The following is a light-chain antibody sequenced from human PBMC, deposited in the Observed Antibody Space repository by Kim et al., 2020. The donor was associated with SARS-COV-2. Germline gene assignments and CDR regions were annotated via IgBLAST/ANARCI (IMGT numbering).Light chain of an antibody. CDR3: QAWDSSVV. V-gene: IGLV3-1*01. CDR2: QDS. CDR1: KVGDKY. Sequence: SVSHGQTAGSTCSGDKVGDKYDCWYQQKPGQSHVLVIYQDSKRPSGIPERFSGSNSGNTATLTISGTQAMYEADYYCQAWDSSVVFGGGTQLTVL. J-gene: IGLJ2*01.